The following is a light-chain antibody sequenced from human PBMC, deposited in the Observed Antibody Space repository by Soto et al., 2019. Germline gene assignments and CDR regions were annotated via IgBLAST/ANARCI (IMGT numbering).Light chain of an antibody. J-gene: IGKJ5*01. CDR3: QQRSNWPIT. CDR2: DAS. V-gene: IGKV3-11*01. CDR1: QSVRSS. Sequence: PGERATLSCRASQSVRSSLAWYQQTPGQAPRLLIYDASNRATGIPARFSGSGSGADFTLTISSLEPEDFAVYYCQQRSNWPITFGQGTRLEIK.